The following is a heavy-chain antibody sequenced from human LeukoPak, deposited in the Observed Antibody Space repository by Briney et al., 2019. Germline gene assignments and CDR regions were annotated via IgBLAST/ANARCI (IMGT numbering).Heavy chain of an antibody. Sequence: GGSLRLSCAASGFTFSSYEMNWVCQAPGKGLEWVSYISTSGSTIYYADSVKGRFTISRDNAKNSLYLQMNSLRAEDTAVYYCARLPYSSGWNGEVWGQGTLVTVSS. J-gene: IGHJ4*02. V-gene: IGHV3-48*03. CDR1: GFTFSSYE. CDR3: ARLPYSSGWNGEV. CDR2: ISTSGSTI. D-gene: IGHD6-19*01.